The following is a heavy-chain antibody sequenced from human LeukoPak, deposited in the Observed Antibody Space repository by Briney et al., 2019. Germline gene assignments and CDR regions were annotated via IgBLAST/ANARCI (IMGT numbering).Heavy chain of an antibody. D-gene: IGHD4-17*01. CDR1: GYAFTGYY. Sequence: ASVKVSCKASGYAFTGYYIHWVRQAPGQGLEWMGWIHPNSGGTNYAQKFQGRVTMTRDTSINTAFMELSRLRSDDSAVYYCASAAVYGDPTNPNFDYWGQGTLVTVSS. J-gene: IGHJ4*02. V-gene: IGHV1-2*02. CDR2: IHPNSGGT. CDR3: ASAAVYGDPTNPNFDY.